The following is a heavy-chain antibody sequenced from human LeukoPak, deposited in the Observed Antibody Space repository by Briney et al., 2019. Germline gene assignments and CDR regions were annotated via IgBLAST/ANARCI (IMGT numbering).Heavy chain of an antibody. V-gene: IGHV1-2*02. Sequence: ASVKVSCKASGYTFTGYYMHWVRQAPGQGLEWMGWINPNSGGTNYAQKFQGRVAMTRDTSISTAYMELSSLRSDDTAVYYCARVQYYDRGGDYWGQGTLVTVSS. CDR3: ARVQYYDRGGDY. J-gene: IGHJ4*02. CDR1: GYTFTGYY. D-gene: IGHD3-16*01. CDR2: INPNSGGT.